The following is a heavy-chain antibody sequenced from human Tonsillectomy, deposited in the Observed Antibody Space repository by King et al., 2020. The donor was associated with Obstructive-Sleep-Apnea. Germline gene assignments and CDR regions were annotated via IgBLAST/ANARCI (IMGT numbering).Heavy chain of an antibody. CDR2: IYYTGIT. V-gene: IGHV4-31*03. D-gene: IGHD6-19*01. CDR3: ARFPAVAGIRWYFDL. J-gene: IGHJ2*01. Sequence: VQLQESGPGLVKPSQTLSLTCTVSGGSISSGNYYWSWIRQHPGKGLEWIGYIYYTGITYYNPSLKSRVSISVDTSENQFSLRLSSVTAADPAVYYCARFPAVAGIRWYFDLWGRGTLVTVSS. CDR1: GGSISSGNYY.